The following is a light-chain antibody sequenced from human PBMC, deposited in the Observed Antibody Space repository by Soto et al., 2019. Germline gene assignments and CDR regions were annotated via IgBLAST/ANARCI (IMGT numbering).Light chain of an antibody. CDR3: SSYTRGSKWV. CDR1: SSDVGGYNY. Sequence: QSALTQPASVSGSPGQSITISCTGTSSDVGGYNYVSWYQQHPGKAPKLMIYKVSNRPSGVSNRFSGSKSGNTASLTISGLQAEDEAAYYCSSYTRGSKWVFGGGTKLTGL. CDR2: KVS. J-gene: IGLJ3*02. V-gene: IGLV2-14*01.